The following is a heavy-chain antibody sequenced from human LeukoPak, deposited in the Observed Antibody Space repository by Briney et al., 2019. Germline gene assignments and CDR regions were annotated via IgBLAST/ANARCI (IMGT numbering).Heavy chain of an antibody. CDR1: GYTLTELS. CDR2: FDPEDGET. J-gene: IGHJ4*02. V-gene: IGHV1-24*01. D-gene: IGHD3-9*01. Sequence: ASVKVSCKVSGYTLTELSMHWVRQAPGKGLEWMGGFDPEDGETIYAQKFQGRVTMTEDTSTDTTYMELSSLRSEDTAVYYCATVQLLSYYDILTGRYYFDYWGQGTLVTVSS. CDR3: ATVQLLSYYDILTGRYYFDY.